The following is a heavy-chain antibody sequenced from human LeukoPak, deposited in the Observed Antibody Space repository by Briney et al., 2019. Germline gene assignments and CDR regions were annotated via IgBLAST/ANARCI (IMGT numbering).Heavy chain of an antibody. CDR2: ISGSSGST. J-gene: IGHJ6*02. V-gene: IGHV3-23*01. CDR1: GFTFSSYA. D-gene: IGHD7-27*01. Sequence: GGSLRLSCAASGFTFSSYAMSWVRQAPGKGLEWVSAISGSSGSTYYADSVKGRFTISRDNSKNTLYLQMNSLRAEDTAVYYCAKSNAKYYYYGMDVWGQGTTVTVSS. CDR3: AKSNAKYYYYGMDV.